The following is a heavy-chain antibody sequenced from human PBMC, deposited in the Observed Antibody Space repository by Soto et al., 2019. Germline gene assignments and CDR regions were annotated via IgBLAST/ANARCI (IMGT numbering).Heavy chain of an antibody. Sequence: SVKVSCKASGGTFSSYTISWVRQAPGQGLEWMGRIIPILGIANYAQKFQGRVTITADKSTSTAYMELSSLRSEDTAVYYCARDPGSRSTMVRGPRPWFDPWGQGTLVTVSS. D-gene: IGHD3-10*01. J-gene: IGHJ5*02. CDR1: GGTFSSYT. CDR2: IIPILGIA. CDR3: ARDPGSRSTMVRGPRPWFDP. V-gene: IGHV1-69*04.